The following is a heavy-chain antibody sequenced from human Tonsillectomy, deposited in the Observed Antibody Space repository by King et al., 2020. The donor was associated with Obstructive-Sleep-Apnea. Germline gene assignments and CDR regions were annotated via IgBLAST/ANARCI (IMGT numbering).Heavy chain of an antibody. CDR1: GFTFDDYA. CDR2: ISWNSGSI. D-gene: IGHD6-13*01. J-gene: IGHJ4*02. V-gene: IGHV3-9*01. CDR3: AKGHSSSWFSRTPFDY. Sequence: VQLVESGGGLVQPGRSLRLSCAASGFTFDDYAMHWVRQAPGKGLEWVSGISWNSGSIGYADSVKGRFTISRDNAKNSLYLQMNSLRAADTALYYCAKGHSSSWFSRTPFDYWGQGTLVTVSS.